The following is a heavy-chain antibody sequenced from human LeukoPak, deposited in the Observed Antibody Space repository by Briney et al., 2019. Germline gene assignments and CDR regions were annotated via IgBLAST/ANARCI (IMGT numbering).Heavy chain of an antibody. J-gene: IGHJ6*03. CDR3: GRVYCSTTSCYDYYDYYMDV. CDR2: IKWDGAST. CDR1: GFRFDDYG. D-gene: IGHD2-2*01. V-gene: IGHV3-20*04. Sequence: GGSQRLSCAASGFRFDDYGMSWVRHVPGKGLEWVSNIKWDGASTGYADSVKGRFTISRDNVKNFLYLQMNSLRVEDTALYFCGRVYCSTTSCYDYYDYYMDVWGKGTTVTVSS.